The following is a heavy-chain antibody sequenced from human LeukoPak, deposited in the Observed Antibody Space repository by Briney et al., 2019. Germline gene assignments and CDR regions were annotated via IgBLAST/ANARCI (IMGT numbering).Heavy chain of an antibody. D-gene: IGHD1-26*01. CDR2: ISSSSTYT. V-gene: IGHV3-21*04. J-gene: IGHJ5*02. CDR3: ARAPKFRLVGVPKGPFDP. CDR1: GFTFSSYS. Sequence: GGSLRLSCAASGFTFSSYSMNWVRQAPGKGLEWVSSISSSSTYTYYADSVKGRFFISRDNAKNSLYLQMNSLRAEDTAVYYCARAPKFRLVGVPKGPFDPWGQGTLVTVSS.